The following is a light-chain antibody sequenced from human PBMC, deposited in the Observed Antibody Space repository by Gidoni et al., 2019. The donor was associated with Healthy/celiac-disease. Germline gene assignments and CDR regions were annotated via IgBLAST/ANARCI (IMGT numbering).Light chain of an antibody. CDR1: QSVNSN. CDR3: QQYNNWPPGYT. Sequence: EIVMTQSPATLSVSPGERATLSCRASQSVNSNLAWYQQKPGQAPRLLIYGASTRATGIPARFSGSGSGTEFTLTISSLQSEDFAVYYCQQYNNWPPGYTFXQXTKLEIK. V-gene: IGKV3-15*01. CDR2: GAS. J-gene: IGKJ2*01.